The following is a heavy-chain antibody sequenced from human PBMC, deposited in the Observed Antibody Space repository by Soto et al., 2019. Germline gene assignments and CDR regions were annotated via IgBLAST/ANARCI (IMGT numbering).Heavy chain of an antibody. CDR3: ARDLSGPSDY. V-gene: IGHV4-31*03. CDR1: GGSITSGPYY. Sequence: QVQLQESGPGLVKPSQTLSLTCTVSGGSITSGPYYWSWDRQHPGKGLEWIGCIYYNGKTSYNPSLSSRVTMSVATSKNQFSLSLRSVTAADTAVYYCARDLSGPSDYWGQGALVTVSS. CDR2: IYYNGKT. D-gene: IGHD1-26*01. J-gene: IGHJ4*02.